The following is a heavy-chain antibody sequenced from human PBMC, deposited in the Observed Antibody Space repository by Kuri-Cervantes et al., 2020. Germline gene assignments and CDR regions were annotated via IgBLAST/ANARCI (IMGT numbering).Heavy chain of an antibody. Sequence: ETLSLTCAASGFTFSNAWMSWVRQAPGKGLEYVSAITSNGDSTYYADSVKGRFTISRDNSKNTLYLQMGSLRAEDMAVYYCARYSSSSYYWGQGTLVTVSS. CDR1: GFTFSNAW. V-gene: IGHV3-64*02. D-gene: IGHD6-6*01. J-gene: IGHJ4*02. CDR2: ITSNGDST. CDR3: ARYSSSSYY.